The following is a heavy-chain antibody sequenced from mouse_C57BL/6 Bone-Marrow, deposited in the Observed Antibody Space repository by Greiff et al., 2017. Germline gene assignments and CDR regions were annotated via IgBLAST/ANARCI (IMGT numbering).Heavy chain of an antibody. CDR1: GYTFTNYW. Sequence: VQLQQSGAELVRPGTSVKMSCKASGYTFTNYWIGWAKQRPGHGLEWIGDIYPGGGYTNYNEKFKGKATLTADKSSSTAYMQFSSLTSEDSAIYYCGRCSNDSAMDYGGQGTAVTVSA. CDR2: IYPGGGYT. CDR3: GRCSNDSAMDY. J-gene: IGHJ4*01. V-gene: IGHV1-63*01. D-gene: IGHD6-1*01.